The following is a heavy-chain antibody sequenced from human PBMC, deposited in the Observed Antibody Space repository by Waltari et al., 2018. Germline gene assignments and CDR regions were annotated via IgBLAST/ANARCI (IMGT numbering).Heavy chain of an antibody. Sequence: EVQLVESGGGLVQPGGSLRLSCAASGFTFSSYSMNWVRQAPGKGLEWVSYISSSSSTIYYADSVKGRFTISRDNAKNSLYLQMNSLRAEDTAVYYCARGSYLPEDIYYYMDVWGKGTTVTVSS. CDR3: ARGSYLPEDIYYYMDV. D-gene: IGHD2-15*01. J-gene: IGHJ6*03. CDR1: GFTFSSYS. CDR2: ISSSSSTI. V-gene: IGHV3-48*04.